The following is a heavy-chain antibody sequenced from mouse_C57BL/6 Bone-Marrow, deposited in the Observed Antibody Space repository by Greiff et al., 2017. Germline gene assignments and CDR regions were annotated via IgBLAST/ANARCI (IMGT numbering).Heavy chain of an antibody. CDR1: GYTFTNYW. V-gene: IGHV1-63*01. CDR3: ARRGHYYGSSLGGFDY. D-gene: IGHD1-1*01. Sequence: QVQLKQSGAELVRPGTSVKMSCKASGYTFTNYWIGWAKQRPGHGLEWIGDIYPGGGYTNYNEKFKGKATLTADKSSSTAYMQFSSLTSEDSAIYYCARRGHYYGSSLGGFDYWGQGTTLTVSS. CDR2: IYPGGGYT. J-gene: IGHJ2*01.